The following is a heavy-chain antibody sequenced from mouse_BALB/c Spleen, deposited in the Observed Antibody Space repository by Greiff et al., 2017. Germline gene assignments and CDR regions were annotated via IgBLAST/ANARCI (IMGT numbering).Heavy chain of an antibody. V-gene: IGHV1S135*01. CDR1: GYAFTSYN. CDR3: ARENNYYGSSYGYFDV. J-gene: IGHJ1*01. Sequence: VQLKESGPELVKPGASVKVSCKASGYAFTSYNMYWVRQSHGKSLEWIGYIDPYNGGTSYNQKFKGKATLTVDKSSSTAYMHLNSLTSEDSAVYYCARENNYYGSSYGYFDVWGAGTTVTVSS. CDR2: IDPYNGGT. D-gene: IGHD1-1*01.